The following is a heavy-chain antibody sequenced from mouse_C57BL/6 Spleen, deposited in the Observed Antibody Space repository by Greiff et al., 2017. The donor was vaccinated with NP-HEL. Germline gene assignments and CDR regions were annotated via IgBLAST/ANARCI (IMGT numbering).Heavy chain of an antibody. CDR3: ARSYGSRLVDY. J-gene: IGHJ2*01. CDR2: IDPSDSYT. CDR1: GYTFTSYW. V-gene: IGHV1-69*01. Sequence: QVQLQQPGAELVMPGASVKLSCKASGYTFTSYWMHWVKQRPGQGLEWIGTIDPSDSYTNYNQKFKGKSTLTVDKSSSTAYMQLSSLTSEDSAVYYCARSYGSRLVDYWGQGTTLTVSS. D-gene: IGHD1-1*01.